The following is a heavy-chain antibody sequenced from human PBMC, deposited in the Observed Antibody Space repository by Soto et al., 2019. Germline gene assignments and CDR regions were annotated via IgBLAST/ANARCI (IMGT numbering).Heavy chain of an antibody. CDR1: GFTFISYE. D-gene: IGHD3-16*01. CDR2: ISSSCSTI. J-gene: IGHJ4*03. V-gene: IGHV3-48*03. CDR3: ARVPISGGAFCSALD. Sequence: GGSLRLSCSASGFTFISYEINWVRQAPGKGLEWVSYISSSCSTIYYAYSVKVRFTISRDNAKISLYLQMNSLRAEDTAVYYCARVPISGGAFCSALDWGQGTLVTVSS.